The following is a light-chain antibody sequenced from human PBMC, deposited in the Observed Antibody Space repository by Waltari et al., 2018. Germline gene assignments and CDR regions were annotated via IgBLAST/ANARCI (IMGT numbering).Light chain of an antibody. Sequence: DIKMTQSPSSLSASVGERVTITCRASQGISNWLAWYQQKPGKAPKLLIYRASNLETGVPSRFSGSGSGTDFTLTISSLQPEDIATYYCQQHDNSPYSFGQGTKVEIK. CDR3: QQHDNSPYS. V-gene: IGKV1-33*01. J-gene: IGKJ2*03. CDR2: RAS. CDR1: QGISNW.